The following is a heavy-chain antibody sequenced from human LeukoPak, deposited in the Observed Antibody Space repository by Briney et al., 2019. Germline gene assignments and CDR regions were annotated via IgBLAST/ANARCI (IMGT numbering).Heavy chain of an antibody. CDR2: IYYSGST. J-gene: IGHJ6*02. CDR1: GGSISSYY. V-gene: IGHV4-59*08. Sequence: SETLSLTCTVSGGSISSYYWSWIRQPPGKGLEWIGYIYYSGSTNYNPSLKSRVTISVDTSKNQFSLKLSSVTAADTAVYYCARRTLPRRGMDVWGQGTTVTVSS. CDR3: ARRTLPRRGMDV.